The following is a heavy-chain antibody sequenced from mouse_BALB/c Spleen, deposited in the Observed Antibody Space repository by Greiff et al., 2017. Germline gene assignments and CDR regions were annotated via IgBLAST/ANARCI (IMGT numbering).Heavy chain of an antibody. CDR1: GFSLSTSGMG. D-gene: IGHD2-14*01. CDR2: IYWDDDK. Sequence: QVTLKVSGPGILQPSQTLSLTCSFSGFSLSTSGMGVSWIRQPSGKGLEWLAHIYWDDDKRYNPSLKSRLTISKDTSSNQVFLKITSVDTADTATYYCAREVRRYYAMDYWGQGTSVTVSS. CDR3: AREVRRYYAMDY. J-gene: IGHJ4*01. V-gene: IGHV8-12*01.